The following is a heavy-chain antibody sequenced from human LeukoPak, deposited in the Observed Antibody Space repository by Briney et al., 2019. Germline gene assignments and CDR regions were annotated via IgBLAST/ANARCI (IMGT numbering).Heavy chain of an antibody. Sequence: SVKVSCKASGGSFSDYPINWVRQAPGQGLEWLGGIIPKYSASNYAQAFQGRVTITADESTNTVYMEMSGLRPDDTAVYYCVRPDRIFGVPAAFNAWGQGTLVAVSS. CDR3: VRPDRIFGVPAAFNA. J-gene: IGHJ3*01. D-gene: IGHD3-3*02. V-gene: IGHV1-69*13. CDR1: GGSFSDYP. CDR2: IIPKYSAS.